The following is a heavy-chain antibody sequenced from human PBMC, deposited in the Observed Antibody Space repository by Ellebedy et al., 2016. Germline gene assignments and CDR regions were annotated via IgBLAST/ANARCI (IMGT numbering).Heavy chain of an antibody. D-gene: IGHD4-17*01. J-gene: IGHJ4*02. CDR1: GGSISSYY. V-gene: IGHV4-59*01. Sequence: SETLSLTCTVSGGSISSYYWGWIRQPPGKGPEWIGNIYHSGSTYYNPSLRSRVTISVDTSKNQFSLKLSSVTAADTAVYYCARGRTVTIFDYWGQGTLVTVSS. CDR2: IYHSGST. CDR3: ARGRTVTIFDY.